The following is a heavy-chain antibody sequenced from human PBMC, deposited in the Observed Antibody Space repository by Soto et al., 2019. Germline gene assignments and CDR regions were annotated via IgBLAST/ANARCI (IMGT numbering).Heavy chain of an antibody. Sequence: PXASLKISGKGSGYSFTSYWISWVRQMPGKGLEWMGRIDPSDSYTNYSPSFQGHVTISADKSISTAYLQWSSLKASDTAMYYCARQYCSRNSCARDAFDIWGQGTMVTVS. D-gene: IGHD2-2*01. CDR1: GYSFTSYW. CDR2: IDPSDSYT. CDR3: ARQYCSRNSCARDAFDI. J-gene: IGHJ3*02. V-gene: IGHV5-10-1*01.